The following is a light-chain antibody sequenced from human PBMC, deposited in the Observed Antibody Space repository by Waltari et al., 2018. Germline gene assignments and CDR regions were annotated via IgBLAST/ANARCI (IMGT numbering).Light chain of an antibody. Sequence: DIQMTQSPSSVSASVGDRVTITCRASQGISIWLAWYQQKPGKAPNLLIYAASNLQSGVPSRFSGRGSGTDFTLTISSLQPEDFATYYCQQANSFPPTFGGGTKVEIK. CDR2: AAS. V-gene: IGKV1-12*01. CDR3: QQANSFPPT. J-gene: IGKJ4*01. CDR1: QGISIW.